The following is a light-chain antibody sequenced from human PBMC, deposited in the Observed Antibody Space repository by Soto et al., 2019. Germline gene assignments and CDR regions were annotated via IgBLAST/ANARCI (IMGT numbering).Light chain of an antibody. CDR1: QSIGSW. V-gene: IGKV1-5*03. CDR2: KAS. Sequence: DIQMTQSPSPLSASVGDRVIIVCRASQSIGSWLAWYQQKPGKAPKLLIYKASSLESGVPSRFSGSGSGTEFTLTIRSLQPDDFATYYCHQYNTYLWTFGQGTKVEIK. J-gene: IGKJ1*01. CDR3: HQYNTYLWT.